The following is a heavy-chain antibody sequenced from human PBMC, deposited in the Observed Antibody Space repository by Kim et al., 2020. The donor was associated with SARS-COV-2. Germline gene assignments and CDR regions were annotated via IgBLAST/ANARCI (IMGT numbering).Heavy chain of an antibody. J-gene: IGHJ6*02. D-gene: IGHD3-10*01. Sequence: SETLSLTCAVYGGSFSGYYWSWIRQPPGKGLEWIGEINHSGSTNYNPSLKSRVTISVDTSKNQFSLKLSSVTAADTAVYYCARGWGDYGSGSPRYGMDVWGQGTTVTVSS. CDR2: INHSGST. V-gene: IGHV4-34*01. CDR1: GGSFSGYY. CDR3: ARGWGDYGSGSPRYGMDV.